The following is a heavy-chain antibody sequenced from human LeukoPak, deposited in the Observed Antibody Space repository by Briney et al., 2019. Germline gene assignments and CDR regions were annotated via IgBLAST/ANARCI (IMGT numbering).Heavy chain of an antibody. CDR1: GGSISSSGHY. J-gene: IGHJ5*02. V-gene: IGHV4-39*07. D-gene: IGHD6-6*01. CDR2: IYYSGTT. CDR3: AVYGSSAGWFDP. Sequence: SETLSLTCTVSGGSISSSGHYWAWIRQAPGMGLDWIGCIYYSGTTHYNPSLKSRVTISVDTSKNQFSLKLTSVTAADAAVYYCAVYGSSAGWFDPWGQGTPVTVSP.